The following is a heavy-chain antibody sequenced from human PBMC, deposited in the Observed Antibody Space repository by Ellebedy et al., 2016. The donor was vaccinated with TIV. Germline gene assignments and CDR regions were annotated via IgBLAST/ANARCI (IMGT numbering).Heavy chain of an antibody. CDR3: ARTWVIAGGYYFDY. V-gene: IGHV3-74*01. J-gene: IGHJ4*02. CDR1: GFTFSSYW. Sequence: GGSLRLXCVASGFTFSSYWVHWVRQAPGKGLVWVSRINSDGSTTNYADSVKGRFTISRDNAKNSLYLQMNSLRAEDTAVYYCARTWVIAGGYYFDYWGQGTLVTVSS. D-gene: IGHD6-13*01. CDR2: INSDGSTT.